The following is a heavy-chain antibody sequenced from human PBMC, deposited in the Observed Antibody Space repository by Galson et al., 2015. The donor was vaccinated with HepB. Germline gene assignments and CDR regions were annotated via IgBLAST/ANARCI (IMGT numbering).Heavy chain of an antibody. Sequence: SLRLSCAASGFTFSSYGMHWVRQAPGKGLEWVAVISYDGSNKYYADSVKGRFTISRDNSKNTLYLQMNSLRAEDTAVYYCAKAYLRVDTAMATTTVANWFDPWGQGTLVTVSS. CDR3: AKAYLRVDTAMATTTVANWFDP. D-gene: IGHD5-18*01. CDR2: ISYDGSNK. CDR1: GFTFSSYG. J-gene: IGHJ5*02. V-gene: IGHV3-30*18.